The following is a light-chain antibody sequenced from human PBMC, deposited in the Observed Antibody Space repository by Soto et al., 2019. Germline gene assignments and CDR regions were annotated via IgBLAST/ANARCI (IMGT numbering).Light chain of an antibody. Sequence: EIVMTQSPATLSVSPGDRVTISCRASQSVRNYLAWYQQKPGQAPRLLIYGASNWATGIPDRISGSGSGTDFTLTISRLEPEDFAVYYCQQYGSAPWTFGQGTKVDIK. V-gene: IGKV3-20*01. CDR3: QQYGSAPWT. CDR2: GAS. J-gene: IGKJ1*01. CDR1: QSVRNY.